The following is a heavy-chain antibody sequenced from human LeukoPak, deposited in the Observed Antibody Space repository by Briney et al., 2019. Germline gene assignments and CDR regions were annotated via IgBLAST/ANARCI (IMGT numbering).Heavy chain of an antibody. V-gene: IGHV4-59*01. CDR3: ARVVRGVVTSNWFDP. CDR1: GDSLNTYY. Sequence: SETPSLTCTVSGDSLNTYYWTWIRQTPGKELEWIGFVASSGTSNYNPSLKSRVSISIDTSKNQLSLALTSVTPADTAVYYCARVVRGVVTSNWFDPWGQGTLVSVSS. J-gene: IGHJ5*02. CDR2: VASSGTS. D-gene: IGHD2-21*02.